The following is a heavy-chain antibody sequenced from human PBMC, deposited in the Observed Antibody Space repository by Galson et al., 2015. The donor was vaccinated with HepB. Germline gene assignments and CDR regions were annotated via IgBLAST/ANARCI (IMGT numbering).Heavy chain of an antibody. D-gene: IGHD2-21*01. CDR2: IYWDDDE. V-gene: IGHV2-5*02. CDR3: THSFLIAAIQF. Sequence: FSLNTSGVGVGWIRQPPGKALEWLAIIYWDDDERYSPSLKSRLTITKDTSKNQVVLTMTNMDPVDTATYYCTHSFLIAAIQFWGQGTLVTVSS. CDR1: FSLNTSGVG. J-gene: IGHJ4*02.